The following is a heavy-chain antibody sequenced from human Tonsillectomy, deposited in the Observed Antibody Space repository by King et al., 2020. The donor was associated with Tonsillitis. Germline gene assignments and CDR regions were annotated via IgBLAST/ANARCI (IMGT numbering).Heavy chain of an antibody. CDR3: TRSLYGSGSYYPRY. CDR2: IRSKDYGGTT. V-gene: IGHV3-49*03. CDR1: GFTFGDYA. Sequence: VQLVESGGGLVQPGRSLRLSCTASGFTFGDYAMSWFRQAPGKGLEWVGFIRSKDYGGTTEYAASVKGRFTIPRDDSKSIAYLQMNSLKTEDTAVYYCTRSLYGSGSYYPRYWGQGTLVTVSS. J-gene: IGHJ4*02. D-gene: IGHD3-10*01.